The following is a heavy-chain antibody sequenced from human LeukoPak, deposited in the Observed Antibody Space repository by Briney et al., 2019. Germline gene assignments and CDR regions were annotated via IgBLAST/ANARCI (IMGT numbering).Heavy chain of an antibody. J-gene: IGHJ4*02. Sequence: APVKVSCKASGYTFTGYYMHWVRQAPGQGLEWMGWINPNSGGTNYAQKFQGRVTMTRDTSINTAYMELSRLRSDDTAVYYCARAYDGSGNLDYWGQGTLVTVSS. CDR3: ARAYDGSGNLDY. D-gene: IGHD3-22*01. CDR1: GYTFTGYY. V-gene: IGHV1-2*02. CDR2: INPNSGGT.